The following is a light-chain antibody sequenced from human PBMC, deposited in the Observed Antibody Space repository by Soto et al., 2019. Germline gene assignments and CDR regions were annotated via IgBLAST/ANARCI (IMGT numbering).Light chain of an antibody. CDR1: QSVGSN. J-gene: IGKJ1*01. CDR2: GAS. V-gene: IGKV3-15*01. CDR3: QQYNNWPRT. Sequence: EIVMTQSPATLSVSPGERATLSCRASQSVGSNLAWYQQKPGLAPRLLIYGASTRATGIPARFSGGGSGTEFTLIISSLQSEDFAVYYCQQYNNWPRTFGQGTKVEIK.